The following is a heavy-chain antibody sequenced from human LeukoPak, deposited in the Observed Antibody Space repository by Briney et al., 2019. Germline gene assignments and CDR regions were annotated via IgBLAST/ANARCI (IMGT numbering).Heavy chain of an antibody. J-gene: IGHJ4*02. CDR2: IHSGGST. D-gene: IGHD3-22*01. Sequence: GGSLRLSCATSGFIVSSKYMIWVRQAPGKGLEWVSVIHSGGSTYSADSVKGRFTISRDNSKNALYLQMNSLRPEDTAVYYCARGNYYDSSGYYGYWGQGTLVTVSS. CDR1: GFIVSSKY. CDR3: ARGNYYDSSGYYGY. V-gene: IGHV3-66*02.